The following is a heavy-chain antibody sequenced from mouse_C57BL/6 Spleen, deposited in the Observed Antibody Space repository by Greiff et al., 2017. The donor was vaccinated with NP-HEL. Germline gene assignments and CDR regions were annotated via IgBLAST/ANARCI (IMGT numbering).Heavy chain of an antibody. CDR2: IYPRDGST. J-gene: IGHJ4*01. Sequence: QVQLQQSDAELVKPGASVKISCKVSGYTFTDHTIHWMKQRPEQGLEWIGYIYPRDGSTKYNEKFKGKATLTADKSSSTAYMQLNSLTSEDSAVYFCARGGDYGSSLYYYAMDYWGQGTSVTVSS. CDR1: GYTFTDHT. CDR3: ARGGDYGSSLYYYAMDY. V-gene: IGHV1-78*01. D-gene: IGHD1-1*01.